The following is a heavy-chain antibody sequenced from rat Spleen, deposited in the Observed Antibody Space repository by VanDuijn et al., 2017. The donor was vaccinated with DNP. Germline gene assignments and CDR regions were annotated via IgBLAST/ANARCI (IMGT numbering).Heavy chain of an antibody. V-gene: IGHV1-43*01. CDR1: GYTFTTYY. J-gene: IGHJ2*01. CDR3: ARLLAGRSYYFDY. D-gene: IGHD1-4*01. CDR2: INTGSGGT. Sequence: QVQLQQSGAELAKPGSSVMISCRASGYTFTTYYIGWIKQTTGQGLEYIGYINTGSGGTNYNEKFKGKATLTVDKSSSTALMQLSSLTPDDSAVYYCARLLAGRSYYFDYWGQGVMVTVSS.